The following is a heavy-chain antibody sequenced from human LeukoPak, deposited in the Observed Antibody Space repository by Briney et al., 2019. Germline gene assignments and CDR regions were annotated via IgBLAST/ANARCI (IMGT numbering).Heavy chain of an antibody. D-gene: IGHD1-26*01. CDR1: GFTFSSYA. J-gene: IGHJ4*02. Sequence: GGSLRLSCAASGFTFSSYAMSWVRQAPGKGLEWISGISGSGASTYYADSVKGRFTISRDDSRNTLYLQMNSLRGDDTAVYYCAKDEGKWESLHFFDYWGQGTLVTVSS. V-gene: IGHV3-23*01. CDR3: AKDEGKWESLHFFDY. CDR2: ISGSGAST.